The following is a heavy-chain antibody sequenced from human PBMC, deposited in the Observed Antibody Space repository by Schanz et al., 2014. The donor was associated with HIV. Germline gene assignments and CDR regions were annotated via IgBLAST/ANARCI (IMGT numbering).Heavy chain of an antibody. CDR2: VKYDGSTK. D-gene: IGHD3-16*01. V-gene: IGHV3-74*02. CDR3: ASGVRGHYYYYAMDV. Sequence: EVQLVESGGGLVQPGGALRLSCVASGFKFSDSWMHWVRQTPGKGPVWVSRVKYDGSTKEYAGSVKGRFTISRDNAKNTLILQMNSLRAEDTAVYYCASGVRGHYYYYAMDVWGQGTTVTVSS. J-gene: IGHJ6*02. CDR1: GFKFSDSW.